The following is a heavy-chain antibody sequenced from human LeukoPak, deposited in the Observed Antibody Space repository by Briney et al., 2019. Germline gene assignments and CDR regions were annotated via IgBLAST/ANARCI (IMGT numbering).Heavy chain of an antibody. D-gene: IGHD4-11*01. CDR3: ARAGRSNLHFDY. CDR1: GGSISSSTYY. CDR2: IYYSGGT. J-gene: IGHJ4*02. V-gene: IGHV4-39*07. Sequence: SETLSLTCTVSGGSISSSTYYWGWIRQPPGKGLEWIGSIYYSGGTYYNPSLKSRVTISVDRSKNQFSLKLSSVTAADTAVYYCARAGRSNLHFDYWGQGTLVTVSS.